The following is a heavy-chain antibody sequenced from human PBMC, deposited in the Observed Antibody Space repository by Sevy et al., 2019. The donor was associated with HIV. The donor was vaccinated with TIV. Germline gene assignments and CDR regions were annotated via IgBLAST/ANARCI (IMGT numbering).Heavy chain of an antibody. J-gene: IGHJ4*02. CDR2: FDPEDGER. Sequence: ASVKVSCKVSGYTLTQLSMHWVRQAPGKGLDWMGSFDPEDGERIYAQKFQGRITMTEDTSTDTAYMDLSSLKSDDTAVYYCATTREYYQGKSGYFDYWGQGALFTVSS. CDR3: ATTREYYQGKSGYFDY. V-gene: IGHV1-24*01. CDR1: GYTLTQLS. D-gene: IGHD2-15*01.